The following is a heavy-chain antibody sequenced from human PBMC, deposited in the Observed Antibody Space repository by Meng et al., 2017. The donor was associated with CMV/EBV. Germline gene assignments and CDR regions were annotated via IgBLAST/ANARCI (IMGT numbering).Heavy chain of an antibody. CDR1: GFTFSSYN. CDR2: ISPSGTYI. V-gene: IGHV3-21*01. D-gene: IGHD2-2*01. J-gene: IGHJ5*02. Sequence: GESLKISCAASGFTFSSYNMNWVRQAPGKGLEWVSSISPSGTYIYYADSVKGRFTISRDNAKISRYLQMNSLRAEDTAVYYCARGPRAGGVVPLWGALWFDPWGQGTLVTVSS. CDR3: ARGPRAGGVVPLWGALWFDP.